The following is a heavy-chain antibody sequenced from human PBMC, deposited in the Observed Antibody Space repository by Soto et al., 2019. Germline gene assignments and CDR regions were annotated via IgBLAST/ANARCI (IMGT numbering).Heavy chain of an antibody. CDR2: TYYRSKWYY. Sequence: PSQTLSLTCAITGDSVSSNSAGWSWVRQSPSRGLEWLGRTYYRSKWYYEYAVSVRGRITINPDTSKNQYSLQLNSVTPEDTAVYYCASGPRLLGSGPRYWGQGTLVTVSS. CDR1: GDSVSSNSAG. CDR3: ASGPRLLGSGPRY. J-gene: IGHJ4*02. D-gene: IGHD2-15*01. V-gene: IGHV6-1*01.